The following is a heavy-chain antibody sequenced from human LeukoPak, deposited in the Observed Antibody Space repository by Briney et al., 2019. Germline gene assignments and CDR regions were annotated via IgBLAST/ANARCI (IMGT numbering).Heavy chain of an antibody. J-gene: IGHJ5*02. V-gene: IGHV3-30*02. CDR3: AIEPYGSYYPYNWFDP. Sequence: GGFLRLSCAASGFTFSSYGMHWVRHAPGKGLERVAFIRYDGSNKYYADSVKGRFTISRDNSKNTLYLQMNSLRAEDTAVYYCAIEPYGSYYPYNWFDPWGQGTLVTVS. CDR2: IRYDGSNK. CDR1: GFTFSSYG. D-gene: IGHD1-26*01.